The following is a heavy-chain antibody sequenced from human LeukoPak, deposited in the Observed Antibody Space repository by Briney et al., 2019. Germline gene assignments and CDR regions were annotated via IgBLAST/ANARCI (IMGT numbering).Heavy chain of an antibody. Sequence: SETLSLTCTVSGGSISSYYWSWIRQPPGKGLEWIGYIYYSGSTNYKSSLKSRVTISVATSKNQFSLKLSSVTAADTAVYYCASGAYSYYYMDVWGKGTTVTISS. CDR2: IYYSGST. J-gene: IGHJ6*03. D-gene: IGHD4-11*01. V-gene: IGHV4-59*01. CDR1: GGSISSYY. CDR3: ASGAYSYYYMDV.